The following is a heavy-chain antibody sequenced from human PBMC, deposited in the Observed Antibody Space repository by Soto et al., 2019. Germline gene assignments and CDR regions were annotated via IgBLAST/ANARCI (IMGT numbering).Heavy chain of an antibody. D-gene: IGHD6-13*01. Sequence: SVKVSCKASGGTFSSYAISWVRQAPGQGLEWMGGIIPIFGTANYAQKFQGRVTITADESTSTAYMELSSLRSEDTAVYYCARERIAAAGFFDYWGQGTLVPVAS. CDR2: IIPIFGTA. V-gene: IGHV1-69*13. CDR3: ARERIAAAGFFDY. CDR1: GGTFSSYA. J-gene: IGHJ4*02.